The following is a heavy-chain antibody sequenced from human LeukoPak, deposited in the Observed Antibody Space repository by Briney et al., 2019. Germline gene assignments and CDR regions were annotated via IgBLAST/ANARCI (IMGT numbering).Heavy chain of an antibody. CDR1: GGSISGYY. CDR2: IYHSGST. J-gene: IGHJ4*02. Sequence: PSETLSLTCSVSGGSISGYYWSWIRQPPGKGLEWIGSIYHSGSTYYNPSLKSRVTISVDTSKNQFSLKLSSVTAADTAVYYCASLLWFGELLNDYWGQGTLVTVSS. D-gene: IGHD3-10*01. CDR3: ASLLWFGELLNDY. V-gene: IGHV4-38-2*02.